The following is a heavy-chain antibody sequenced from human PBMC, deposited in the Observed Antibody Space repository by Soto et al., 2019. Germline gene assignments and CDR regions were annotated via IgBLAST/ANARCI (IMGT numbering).Heavy chain of an antibody. CDR3: AKPPISIFGLANSYFDS. CDR1: GFTFSTYA. Sequence: GGPLRVSCAASGFTFSTYAMNWVRQAPEKGLQWVAVISGSEGSTHYADSVKGRFTISRDNSKNTVDLQMNSLRAEDTAVYYCAKPPISIFGLANSYFDSRGHVPMVTVSS. V-gene: IGHV3-23*01. J-gene: IGHJ4*01. CDR2: ISGSEGST. D-gene: IGHD3-3*01.